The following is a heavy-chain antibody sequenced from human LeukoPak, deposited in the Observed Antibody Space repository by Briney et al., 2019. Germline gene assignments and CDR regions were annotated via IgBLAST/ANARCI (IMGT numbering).Heavy chain of an antibody. CDR1: GFTFSSRG. D-gene: IGHD6-19*01. Sequence: GGSLRLSCAGSGFTFSSRGMSWVRQPPGKGLQWVSGISVSGAMTYYVDSVKGRFIISRDNSKSTVYLQVNSLTTEDTAVYYCVRDQQWLVPDYWGQGALVTVSS. V-gene: IGHV3-23*01. CDR3: VRDQQWLVPDY. CDR2: ISVSGAMT. J-gene: IGHJ4*02.